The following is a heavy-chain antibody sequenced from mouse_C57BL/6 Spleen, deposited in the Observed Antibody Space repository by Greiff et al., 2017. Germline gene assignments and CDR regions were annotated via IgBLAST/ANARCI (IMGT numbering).Heavy chain of an antibody. J-gene: IGHJ3*01. Sequence: EVMLVESGGDLVKPGGSLKLSCAASGFTFSSYGMSWVRQTPDKRLEWVATISSGGSYTYYPDSVKGRFTISRDNAKNTLYLQMSSLKSEDTAMYYCARQKDGYPFAYWGQGTLVTVSA. CDR3: ARQKDGYPFAY. CDR1: GFTFSSYG. V-gene: IGHV5-6*01. CDR2: ISSGGSYT. D-gene: IGHD2-3*01.